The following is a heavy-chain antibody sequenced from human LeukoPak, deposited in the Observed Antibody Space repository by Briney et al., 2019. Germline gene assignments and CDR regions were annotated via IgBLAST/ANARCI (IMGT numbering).Heavy chain of an antibody. D-gene: IGHD6-13*01. V-gene: IGHV3-33*01. CDR3: ARAGQQLVFSHFDY. CDR1: GFTFSSYG. Sequence: GGSLRLSCAASGFTFSSYGMHWVRQAPGKRLEWVAVIWYDGSNKYYADSVKGRFTISRDNSKNTLYLQMNSLRAEDTAVYYCARAGQQLVFSHFDYWGQGTLVTVSS. CDR2: IWYDGSNK. J-gene: IGHJ4*02.